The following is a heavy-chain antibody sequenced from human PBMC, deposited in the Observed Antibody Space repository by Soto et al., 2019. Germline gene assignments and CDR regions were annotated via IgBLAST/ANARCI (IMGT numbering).Heavy chain of an antibody. Sequence: QVQLVESGGGVVQPGRSLRLSCAASGFTFSNYAMHWVRQAPGKGLEWVTVISYDGSNKYYADSVKGRLIISRDNSKNTLDLQMNSLRAEDTAVYYCARDISGYYSFDYWGQGTLVTVSS. CDR1: GFTFSNYA. D-gene: IGHD3-22*01. CDR3: ARDISGYYSFDY. V-gene: IGHV3-30-3*01. J-gene: IGHJ4*02. CDR2: ISYDGSNK.